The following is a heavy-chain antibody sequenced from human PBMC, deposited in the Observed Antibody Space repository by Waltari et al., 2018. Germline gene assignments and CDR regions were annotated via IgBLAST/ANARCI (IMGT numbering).Heavy chain of an antibody. V-gene: IGHV1-2*02. D-gene: IGHD6-19*01. Sequence: QVQLAQSGDEVKKPGASVTVSCKASGYSFSGYYLHWVRQAPGQGLEWMGWINCKSGATDYAQKFQGRVTMTRDTSISTGDMELISLTSDDTAVYYCARGGTSGLYVDYWGQGTLVAVSS. CDR3: ARGGTSGLYVDY. J-gene: IGHJ4*02. CDR1: GYSFSGYY. CDR2: INCKSGAT.